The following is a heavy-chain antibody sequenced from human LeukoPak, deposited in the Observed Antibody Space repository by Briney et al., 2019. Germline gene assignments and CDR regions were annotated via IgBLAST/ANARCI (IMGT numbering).Heavy chain of an antibody. J-gene: IGHJ4*02. CDR3: ATDSSRATADD. CDR2: INNGGST. V-gene: IGHV3-53*05. CDR1: GFTVSSNY. D-gene: IGHD5-24*01. Sequence: PGGSLRLSCAASGFTVSSNYMSWVRQAPGKGLEWVSVINNGGSTYYAGSVKGRFIISRDNSKNTLYLQMSSLRAEDTAIYYCATDSSRATADDWGQGTLVTVSS.